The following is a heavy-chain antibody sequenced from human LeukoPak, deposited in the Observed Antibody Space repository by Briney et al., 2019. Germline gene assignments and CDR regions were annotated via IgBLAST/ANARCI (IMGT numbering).Heavy chain of an antibody. Sequence: GRSLRLSCTAPGFTFSSYAIHWIRQAPGKALEGVALVWHDGSNRYYADSVKGRFTISRDNSKNTVYLQMNSLRAEDTAVYYCARELFGSGSCPDYWGQGTLVTVSS. J-gene: IGHJ4*02. CDR2: VWHDGSNR. D-gene: IGHD3-10*01. CDR1: GFTFSSYA. CDR3: ARELFGSGSCPDY. V-gene: IGHV3-33*01.